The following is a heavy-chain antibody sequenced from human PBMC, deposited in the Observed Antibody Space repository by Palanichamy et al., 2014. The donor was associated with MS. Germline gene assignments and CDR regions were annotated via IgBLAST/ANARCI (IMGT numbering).Heavy chain of an antibody. Sequence: EVQLLESEGGLVQPGGSLRLSCAASGFTFSSYAMSWVRQAPGKGLEWVSAISGSGGSTYYADSVKGRFTISRDNSKNTLYLQMNSLRAEDTAVYYCAKAISRGYSYGYFDYWGQGTLVTVSS. CDR3: AKAISRGYSYGYFDY. V-gene: IGHV3-23*01. J-gene: IGHJ4*02. CDR2: ISGSGGST. D-gene: IGHD5-18*01. CDR1: GFTFSSYA.